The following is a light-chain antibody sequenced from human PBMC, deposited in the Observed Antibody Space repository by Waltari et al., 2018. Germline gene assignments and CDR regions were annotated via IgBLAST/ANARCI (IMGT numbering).Light chain of an antibody. J-gene: IGLJ1*01. Sequence: SYYVTHPRSVSVSPGQTARITCGGNNFGVKNVHWYQHRPEQAPLLAIYYHTYRPGGIPERFTGTKSGNTASLTSSGVEAGDEADYFCQVWDRDSDHPYIFGAGTRLIVL. V-gene: IGLV3-21*01. CDR1: NFGVKN. CDR2: YHT. CDR3: QVWDRDSDHPYI.